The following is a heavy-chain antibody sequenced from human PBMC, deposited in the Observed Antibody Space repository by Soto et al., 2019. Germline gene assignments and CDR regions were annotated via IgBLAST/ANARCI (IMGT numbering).Heavy chain of an antibody. Sequence: RRVSCAASGFAFSTYSMNWVRQAPGKGLEWVSYISFSSTTIFYADSVRGRFTISRDNAKNSLYLQMNTLRDEDTAVYYCARDNGVAGSFDPWGQGTLVTVSS. J-gene: IGHJ5*02. CDR1: GFAFSTYS. D-gene: IGHD3-3*01. V-gene: IGHV3-48*02. CDR2: ISFSSTTI. CDR3: ARDNGVAGSFDP.